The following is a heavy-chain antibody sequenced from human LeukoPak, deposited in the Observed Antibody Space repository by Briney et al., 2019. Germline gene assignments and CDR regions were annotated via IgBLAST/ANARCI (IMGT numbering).Heavy chain of an antibody. CDR2: ISSSSSYI. J-gene: IGHJ4*02. V-gene: IGHV3-21*01. Sequence: GGSLRLSCAASGFTFSSYSMNWVRQAPGKGLEWVSSISSSSSYIYYADSVKGRFTISRDNAKNSLYLQMNSLRAEDTAVYYCARDPTYYYDSSGYFWGYWGQGTLVTVSS. CDR1: GFTFSSYS. D-gene: IGHD3-22*01. CDR3: ARDPTYYYDSSGYFWGY.